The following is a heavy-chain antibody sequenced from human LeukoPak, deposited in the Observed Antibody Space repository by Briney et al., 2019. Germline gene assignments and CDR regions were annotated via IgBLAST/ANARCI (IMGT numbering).Heavy chain of an antibody. CDR3: ARVLVTPEWFDP. J-gene: IGHJ5*02. D-gene: IGHD2-8*02. CDR2: IYYSGST. Sequence: SETLSLTCTVSGGSISSYYWSWIRQPPGKGLEWIGYIYYSGSTNYNPSLKSRVTISVDTSKNQFSLKLSSVTAADTAVYYCARVLVTPEWFDPWGQGTLVTVSS. CDR1: GGSISSYY. V-gene: IGHV4-59*01.